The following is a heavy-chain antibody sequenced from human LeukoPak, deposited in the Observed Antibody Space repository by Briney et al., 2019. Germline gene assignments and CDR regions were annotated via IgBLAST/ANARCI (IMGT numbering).Heavy chain of an antibody. D-gene: IGHD4-17*01. CDR2: ISGDAIYT. Sequence: GGSLRLSCAASGFTFSNYVMTRVRQAPGKGLQWVSAISGDAIYTYYLDSVKGRFTTSRDDSKNTLFLQMNSLRADDTAVYYCAKNYGTSRPFYDYWGQGIVVTVSS. J-gene: IGHJ4*02. CDR1: GFTFSNYV. CDR3: AKNYGTSRPFYDY. V-gene: IGHV3-23*01.